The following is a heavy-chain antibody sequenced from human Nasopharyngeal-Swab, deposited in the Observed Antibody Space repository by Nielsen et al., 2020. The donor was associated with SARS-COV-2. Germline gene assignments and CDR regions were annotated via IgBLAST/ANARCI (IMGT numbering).Heavy chain of an antibody. CDR3: AKEAYVSIVRGVTPWFDP. J-gene: IGHJ5*02. CDR2: ISYDGSNK. V-gene: IGHV3-30*18. Sequence: PVGSLRLSCAASGFTFSSYGMHWVRQAPGKGLEWVAVISYDGSNKYYADSVKGRFTISRDNSKNTLYLQMNSLRAEDTAVYYCAKEAYVSIVRGVTPWFDPWGQGTLVTVSS. D-gene: IGHD3-10*01. CDR1: GFTFSSYG.